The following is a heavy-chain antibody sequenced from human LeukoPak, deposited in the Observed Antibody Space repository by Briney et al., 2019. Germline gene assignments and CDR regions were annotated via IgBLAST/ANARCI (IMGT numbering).Heavy chain of an antibody. CDR3: ARGDFCSKSNCYLRPMDV. CDR1: GGSICDYY. V-gene: IGHV4-59*01. D-gene: IGHD3-3*01. Sequence: SETLSLTCTFSGGSICDYYWNWIRQPPGKGLEWIGYIYYSGGTTYNPSVKSRVTMSVDTAKNQFSLRVRSVTAADTAVYYCARGDFCSKSNCYLRPMDVWGKGTTVTVSS. CDR2: IYYSGGT. J-gene: IGHJ6*03.